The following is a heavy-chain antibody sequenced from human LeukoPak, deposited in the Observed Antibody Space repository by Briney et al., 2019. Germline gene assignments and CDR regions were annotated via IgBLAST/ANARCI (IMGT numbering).Heavy chain of an antibody. J-gene: IGHJ4*02. V-gene: IGHV5-51*01. CDR2: IYPGDADT. CDR3: ARQGIMVAGAFDF. CDR1: GYSFPNYW. D-gene: IGHD2-15*01. Sequence: GESLKISCKGSGYSFPNYWIGWVRQMPGKGLEWMGIIYPGDADTRYSPSFQGQVTISADKSINTAFLQWSSLKASNTAMYYCARQGIMVAGAFDFWGQGTVVTVSS.